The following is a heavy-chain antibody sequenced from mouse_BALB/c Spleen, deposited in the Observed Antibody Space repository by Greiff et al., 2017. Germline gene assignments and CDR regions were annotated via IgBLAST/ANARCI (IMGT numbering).Heavy chain of an antibody. V-gene: IGHV1-9*01. CDR2: ILPGSGST. CDR1: GYTFSSYW. J-gene: IGHJ4*01. D-gene: IGHD1-3*01. Sequence: VKLVESGAELMKPGASVKISCKATGYTFSSYWIEWVKQRPGHGLEWIGEILPGSGSTNYNEKFKGKATFTADTSSNTAYMQLSSLTSEDSAVYYCARGGNSGDYWGQGTSVTVSS. CDR3: ARGGNSGDY.